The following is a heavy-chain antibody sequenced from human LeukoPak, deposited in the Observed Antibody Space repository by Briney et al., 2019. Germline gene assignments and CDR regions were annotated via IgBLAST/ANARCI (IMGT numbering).Heavy chain of an antibody. V-gene: IGHV4-59*01. J-gene: IGHJ5*02. CDR2: IYYSGST. CDR1: GGSIGSYY. D-gene: IGHD3-3*01. Sequence: PSETPSLTCTVSGGSIGSYYWSWIRQPPGKGLEWIGHIYYSGSTNYNPSLKSRVTISVDTSKNQFSLKLSSVTAADTAVYYCARVFAGGWFDPWGQGTLVTVSS. CDR3: ARVFAGGWFDP.